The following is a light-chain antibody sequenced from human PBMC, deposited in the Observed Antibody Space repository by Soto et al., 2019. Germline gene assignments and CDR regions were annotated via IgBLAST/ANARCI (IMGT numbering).Light chain of an antibody. J-gene: IGLJ2*01. CDR3: ATWDSSLPGEV. CDR2: DNN. CDR1: SSNIGNNY. Sequence: QSVLTQSPSVSAAPGQKVTISCSGSSSNIGNNYVSWYQQLPGTAPKLLIYDNNKRPSGIPDRFSGSKSGTSGTLDITGLQTGDEADYYCATWDSSLPGEVFGGGTKLNVL. V-gene: IGLV1-51*01.